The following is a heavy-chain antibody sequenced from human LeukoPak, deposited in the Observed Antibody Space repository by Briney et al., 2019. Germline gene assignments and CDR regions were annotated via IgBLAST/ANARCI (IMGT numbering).Heavy chain of an antibody. Sequence: VASVKVSCKASGYTFTSYGISWVRQPPGQGLECMGWISAYNGDTNYAQKVQGRVTMTTDTSTSTAYMELRSLRSDDTAVYYCARVPYCSRTTCYPGDYWGQGTLVTVSS. D-gene: IGHD2-2*01. CDR2: ISAYNGDT. J-gene: IGHJ4*02. CDR1: GYTFTSYG. V-gene: IGHV1-18*01. CDR3: ARVPYCSRTTCYPGDY.